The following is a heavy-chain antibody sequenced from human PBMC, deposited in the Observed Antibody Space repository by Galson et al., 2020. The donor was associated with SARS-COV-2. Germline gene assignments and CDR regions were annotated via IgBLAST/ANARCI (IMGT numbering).Heavy chain of an antibody. Sequence: SETLSPTCTVPGGSISSGSYSWSWIRQPAGQGLEWLGRTYTSGSTNYNPSLKSRVTISVDTSKNQFSLKLSSVTAADTAVYYCARSTFGGVIVRFGWFDPWGQGTLVTVSS. D-gene: IGHD3-16*02. CDR1: GGSISSGSYS. J-gene: IGHJ5*02. CDR3: ARSTFGGVIVRFGWFDP. CDR2: TYTSGST. V-gene: IGHV4-61*02.